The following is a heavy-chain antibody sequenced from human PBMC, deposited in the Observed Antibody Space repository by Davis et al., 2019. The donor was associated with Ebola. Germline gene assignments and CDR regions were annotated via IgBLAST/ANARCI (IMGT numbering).Heavy chain of an antibody. CDR2: ISAYNGNT. V-gene: IGHV1-18*01. J-gene: IGHJ5*02. D-gene: IGHD3-22*01. CDR3: ARAITMIVAGWFDP. CDR1: GYTFTSYG. Sequence: ASVMVSCKASGYTFTSYGISWVRQAPGQGLEWMGWISAYNGNTNYAQKLQGRVTMTTDTSTSTAYMELRSLRSDDTAVYYCARAITMIVAGWFDPWGQGTLVTVTS.